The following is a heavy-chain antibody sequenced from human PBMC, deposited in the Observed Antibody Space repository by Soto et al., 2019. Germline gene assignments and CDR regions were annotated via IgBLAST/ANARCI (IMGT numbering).Heavy chain of an antibody. CDR3: ARDCAGYSSGWYQRGGFDY. CDR2: IWYDGSNK. Sequence: QVQLVESGGGVVQPERSLRLSCAASGFTFSSYGMHWVRQAPGKGLEWVAVIWYDGSNKYYADSVKGRFTTSRDNSKNTLYLQINSLRAEDTAVYYCARDCAGYSSGWYQRGGFDYWGQGTLVTVSS. V-gene: IGHV3-33*01. J-gene: IGHJ4*02. CDR1: GFTFSSYG. D-gene: IGHD6-19*01.